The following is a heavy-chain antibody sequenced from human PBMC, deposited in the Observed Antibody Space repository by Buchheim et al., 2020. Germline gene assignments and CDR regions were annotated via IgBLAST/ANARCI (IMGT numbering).Heavy chain of an antibody. Sequence: EVQLVESGGGLVQPGGSLRLSCAASGFTFSSYWMSWVRQAPGKGLEWVAIIKQDGSEKYYVDSVKGRFTISRDKANNSLYLQMNSLRAEDTAVYYCARDHITIFGVVTFDYWGQGTL. CDR3: ARDHITIFGVVTFDY. CDR1: GFTFSSYW. J-gene: IGHJ4*02. CDR2: IKQDGSEK. V-gene: IGHV3-7*01. D-gene: IGHD3-3*01.